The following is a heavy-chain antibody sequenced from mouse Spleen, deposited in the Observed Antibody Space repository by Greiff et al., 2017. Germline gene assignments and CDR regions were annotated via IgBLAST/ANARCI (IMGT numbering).Heavy chain of an antibody. CDR3: TTDIYVDY. CDR2: IDPENGDT. Sequence: VQLQQSGAELVRPGASVKLSCTASGFNIKDDYMHWVKQRPEQGLEWIGWIDPENGDTEYASKFQGKATITADTSSNTAYLQLSSLTSEDTAVYYCTTDIYVDYWGQGTTLTVSS. CDR1: GFNIKDDY. J-gene: IGHJ2*01. V-gene: IGHV14-4*01. D-gene: IGHD2-3*01.